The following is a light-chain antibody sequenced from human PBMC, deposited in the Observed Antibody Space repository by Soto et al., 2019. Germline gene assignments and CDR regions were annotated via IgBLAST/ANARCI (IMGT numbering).Light chain of an antibody. CDR3: QQSYRTPPT. Sequence: DIQMTQSPSSLSASVGDRVTITCRASQSIDSYLNWYQQKPGKAPKLLIYAASSLQSGVPSRFSGSRSGTDVTLTISSRQAADFASYYCQQSYRTPPTFGQGNKLEIK. CDR1: QSIDSY. J-gene: IGKJ2*01. CDR2: AAS. V-gene: IGKV1-39*01.